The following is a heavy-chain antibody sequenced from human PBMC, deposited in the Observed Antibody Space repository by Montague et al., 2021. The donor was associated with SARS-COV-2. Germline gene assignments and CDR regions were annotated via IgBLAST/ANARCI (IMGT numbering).Heavy chain of an antibody. D-gene: IGHD4-17*01. V-gene: IGHV4-39*07. J-gene: IGHJ5*02. CDR1: GGSISSSGYY. CDR3: ARDGGTLTTSLAVGYVSGGINWLDP. CDR2: IYYSGST. Sequence: SETLSLTCTVSGGSISSSGYYWGWIRQPPGKGLEWIGCIYYSGSTYYNPSLKSRVTISVDTSKNQFSLKLSSVTAADTAVYYCARDGGTLTTSLAVGYVSGGINWLDPWGQGTMVTVSS.